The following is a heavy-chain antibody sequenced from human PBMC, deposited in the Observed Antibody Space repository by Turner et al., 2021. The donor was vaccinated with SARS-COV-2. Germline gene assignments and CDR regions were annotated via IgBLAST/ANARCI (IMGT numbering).Heavy chain of an antibody. CDR2: INPNSGGT. Sequence: QVQLVQSGAEVKKPGASVKVSCKASGYTFTDYYMHWVRQAPGPGLEWMGWINPNSGGTNYAQKFQGRVTMTRDTSISTAYMELSRLRSDDTAVYYCARGETIAVAGTQYFDYWGQGTLVTVSS. J-gene: IGHJ4*02. V-gene: IGHV1-2*02. D-gene: IGHD6-19*01. CDR1: GYTFTDYY. CDR3: ARGETIAVAGTQYFDY.